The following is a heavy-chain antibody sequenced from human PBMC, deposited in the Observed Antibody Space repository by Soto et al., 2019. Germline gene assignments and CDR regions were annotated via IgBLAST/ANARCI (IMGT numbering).Heavy chain of an antibody. CDR3: ARDAVAGTYHFDY. Sequence: SETLSLTCAVSGYSISSGYYWGWIRQPPGKGLEWIGSIYHSGSTYYNPSLKSRVTISVDTSKNQFSLKLSSVTAADTAVYYCARDAVAGTYHFDYWGQGTLVTVSS. J-gene: IGHJ4*02. CDR2: IYHSGST. D-gene: IGHD6-19*01. V-gene: IGHV4-38-2*02. CDR1: GYSISSGYY.